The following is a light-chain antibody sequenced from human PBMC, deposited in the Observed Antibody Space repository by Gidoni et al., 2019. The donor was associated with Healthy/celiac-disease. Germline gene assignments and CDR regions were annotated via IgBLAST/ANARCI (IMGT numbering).Light chain of an antibody. Sequence: LGERATINCKSSQSVLYSSNNKNYLAWYQQKPGQPPKLLIYWASTRESGVPDRFSGSGSGTDFTLTISSLQAEDVAVYYCQQYYSTPPTFGGGTKVEIK. CDR2: WAS. J-gene: IGKJ4*01. V-gene: IGKV4-1*01. CDR1: QSVLYSSNNKNY. CDR3: QQYYSTPPT.